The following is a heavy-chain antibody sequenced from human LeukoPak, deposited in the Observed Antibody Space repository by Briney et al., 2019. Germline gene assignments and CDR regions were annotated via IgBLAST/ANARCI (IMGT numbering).Heavy chain of an antibody. V-gene: IGHV4-31*03. D-gene: IGHD2-15*01. Sequence: TSETLSLTCTVSGGSISSGGYYWSWIRQHPGKGLEWIGYIYYSGSTYYNPSLKSRVTISVDTSKNQFSLKLSSVTAADTAVYYCATLEGSGGTTADYWGQGTLVTVSS. CDR2: IYYSGST. J-gene: IGHJ4*02. CDR3: ATLEGSGGTTADY. CDR1: GGSISSGGYY.